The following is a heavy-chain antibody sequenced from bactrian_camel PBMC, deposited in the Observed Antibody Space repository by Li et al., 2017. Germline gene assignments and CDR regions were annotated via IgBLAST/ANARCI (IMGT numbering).Heavy chain of an antibody. Sequence: VQLVESGGGSVQAGGSLRLSCATSGAMYRTFCMGWFRQGPGKEREGVAASSSDGSSDYADSVKGRFTISRDNAKNMVYLQMNSLKSEDTALYYCAVRYGLGAKRGGYNYWGQGTQVTVS. CDR2: SSSDGSS. J-gene: IGHJ4*01. D-gene: IGHD3*01. V-gene: IGHV3S53*01. CDR1: GAMYRTFC. CDR3: AVRYGLGAKRGGYNY.